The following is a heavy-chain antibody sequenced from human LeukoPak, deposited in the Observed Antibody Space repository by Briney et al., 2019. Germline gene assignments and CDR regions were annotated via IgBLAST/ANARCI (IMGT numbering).Heavy chain of an antibody. Sequence: SQTLSLTCAIAGDSVSSNSAAWNWIRQSPSRGLEWLGRTYYRSKWYADYAVSVKGRITINPDTSKNHVSLQLNSVTPEDTAMYYCARDGSSGWSNNWFDPWGQGTLVTVSS. CDR3: ARDGSSGWSNNWFDP. CDR2: TYYRSKWYA. J-gene: IGHJ5*02. D-gene: IGHD6-19*01. V-gene: IGHV6-1*01. CDR1: GDSVSSNSAA.